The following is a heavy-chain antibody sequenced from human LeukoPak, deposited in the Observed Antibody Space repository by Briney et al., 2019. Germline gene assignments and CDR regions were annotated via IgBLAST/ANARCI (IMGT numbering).Heavy chain of an antibody. CDR3: ARHDARYYDFWRPKWFDP. D-gene: IGHD3-3*01. CDR2: IYYSGST. J-gene: IGHJ5*02. Sequence: PSETLSLTCTVSGGSIRSSSYYWGWIRQPPGKGLEWIGSIYYSGSTYYNPSLESRVTISVDTSKNQFSLKLSSVTAADTAVYYCARHDARYYDFWRPKWFDPWGQGTLVTVSS. CDR1: GGSIRSSSYY. V-gene: IGHV4-39*01.